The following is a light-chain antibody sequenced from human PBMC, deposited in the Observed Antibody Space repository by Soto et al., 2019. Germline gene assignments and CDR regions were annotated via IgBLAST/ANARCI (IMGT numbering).Light chain of an antibody. CDR2: DVS. J-gene: IGLJ1*01. Sequence: QSVLTQPASVSGSPGQSSTISCTGTRSNVVDYNYVSCYQHHPGKAPKLLIYDVSNRPSGISNRFSGSKSDNTASLTISGLQPEDEADYYCSSYTTSNTRQIVFGTGTKVTVL. CDR1: RSNVVDYNY. V-gene: IGLV2-14*03. CDR3: SSYTTSNTRQIV.